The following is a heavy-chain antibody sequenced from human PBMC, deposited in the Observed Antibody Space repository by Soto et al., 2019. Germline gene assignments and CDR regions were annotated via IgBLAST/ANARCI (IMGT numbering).Heavy chain of an antibody. D-gene: IGHD5-12*01. CDR1: GYSFTSYW. J-gene: IGHJ6*02. CDR3: ASYLTPLRYGMDV. Sequence: PGESLKISCKGSGYSFTSYWIGWVRQMPGKGLEWMGIIYPGDSDTRYSPSFQGQVTISADKSISTAYLQWSSLKASDTAMYYCASYLTPLRYGMDVWGQGTTVTVSS. V-gene: IGHV5-51*01. CDR2: IYPGDSDT.